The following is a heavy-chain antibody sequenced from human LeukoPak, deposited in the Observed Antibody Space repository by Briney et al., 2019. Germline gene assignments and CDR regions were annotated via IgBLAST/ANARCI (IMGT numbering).Heavy chain of an antibody. Sequence: ASVKVSCKASGGTFSSYAISWVRQAPGQGLEWMGWISGYNGNTNSAPKLQGRVTMTTDTSTSTAHMELRSLTSDDTAVYYCARDERARDFGAAGYFDYWGQGTLVTVSS. J-gene: IGHJ4*02. CDR1: GGTFSSYA. V-gene: IGHV1-18*01. D-gene: IGHD4-17*01. CDR2: ISGYNGNT. CDR3: ARDERARDFGAAGYFDY.